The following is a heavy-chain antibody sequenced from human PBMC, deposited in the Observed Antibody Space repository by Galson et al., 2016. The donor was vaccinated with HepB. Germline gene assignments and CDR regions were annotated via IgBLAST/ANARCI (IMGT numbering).Heavy chain of an antibody. D-gene: IGHD6-25*01. V-gene: IGHV1-46*01. J-gene: IGHJ4*02. CDR1: GYTFTSYY. CDR3: ARAFSGGSPFDY. CDR2: INTSDGVT. Sequence: SVKVSCKAAGYTFTSYYIHWVRQAPGQGLEWMGIINTSDGVTTYAQKFQGSVTMTTDTSTTTVYLELSSLRSADTAIYYCARAFSGGSPFDYWGQGTLVTVSS.